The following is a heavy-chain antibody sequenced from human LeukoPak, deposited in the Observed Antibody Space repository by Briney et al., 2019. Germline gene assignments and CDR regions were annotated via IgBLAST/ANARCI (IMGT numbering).Heavy chain of an antibody. CDR2: ISGSGGST. Sequence: GGSLRLSCAASGFTFSSYAMSWVRQAPGKGLEWVSAISGSGGSTYYADSVKGRFTISRDNSKNTLYLQMNSLRAEDTAVYYCARDEGLRFLEWSDRNNYFDYWGQGTLVTVSS. CDR1: GFTFSSYA. CDR3: ARDEGLRFLEWSDRNNYFDY. D-gene: IGHD3-3*01. V-gene: IGHV3-23*01. J-gene: IGHJ4*02.